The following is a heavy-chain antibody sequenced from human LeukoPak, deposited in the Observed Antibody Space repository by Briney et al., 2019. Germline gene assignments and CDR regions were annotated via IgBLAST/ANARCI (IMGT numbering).Heavy chain of an antibody. V-gene: IGHV3-23*01. CDR1: GLTFSGYA. CDR2: FSGSGGST. J-gene: IGHJ4*02. D-gene: IGHD3-22*01. CDR3: AKDSYYDSSGYPYYFDY. Sequence: GGSLRLSCAASGLTFSGYAMSWARKAPGRGLRWVSAFSGSGGSTYYADSVKGRFTISRDNSKNTLYLQMNSLRAEDTAVYYCAKDSYYDSSGYPYYFDYWGQGTLVTVSS.